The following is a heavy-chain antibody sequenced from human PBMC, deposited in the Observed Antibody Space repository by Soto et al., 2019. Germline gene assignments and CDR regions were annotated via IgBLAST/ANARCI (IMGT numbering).Heavy chain of an antibody. Sequence: SETLSLTCSVSGGTISSRGYYWGWIRQPPGKGLEWIGTIYYSGSTYYNPSLKSGVTISVDTSKNQFSLKRSSVTAADTAVYYFATSNWFNPWGQGTLVPVSS. V-gene: IGHV4-39*01. CDR3: ATSNWFNP. CDR2: IYYSGST. J-gene: IGHJ5*02. CDR1: GGTISSRGYY.